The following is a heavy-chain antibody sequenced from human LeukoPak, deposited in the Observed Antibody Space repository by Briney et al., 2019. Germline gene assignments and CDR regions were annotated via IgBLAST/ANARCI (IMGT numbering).Heavy chain of an antibody. CDR2: IFHIGST. Sequence: SETLSLTCTVSGGSIISYYWSWIRQPPGKGLEWIGYIFHIGSTNYNRSLKSRVTISVDTSKNQFSLKLSSVTAADTAAYYCARDGIRNWYFDVWGRGTLVTVSS. V-gene: IGHV4-59*01. J-gene: IGHJ2*01. CDR1: GGSIISYY. CDR3: ARDGIRNWYFDV.